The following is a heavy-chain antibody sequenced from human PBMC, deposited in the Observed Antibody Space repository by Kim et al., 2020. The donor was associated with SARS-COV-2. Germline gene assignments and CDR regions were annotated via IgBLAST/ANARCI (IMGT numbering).Heavy chain of an antibody. V-gene: IGHV4-39*01. Sequence: SETLSLTCTVSGGSISSSSYFWGWIRQPPGKGLEWIGNIYYSGSTYYNPSLKSRVTISVDTSKNQFSLKLSSVTAADTAVYYCARRVVTNYWYFDLLGRG. CDR1: GGSISSSSYF. J-gene: IGHJ2*01. CDR2: IYYSGST. CDR3: ARRVVTNYWYFDL. D-gene: IGHD4-4*01.